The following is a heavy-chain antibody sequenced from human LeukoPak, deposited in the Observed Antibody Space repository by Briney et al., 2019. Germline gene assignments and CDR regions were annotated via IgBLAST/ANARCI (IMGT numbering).Heavy chain of an antibody. Sequence: GGSLRLSCAASGFTFSSYAMSWVRQAPGKGLEWVSAISGSGGSTYYADSVKGRFTISRDNSKNTLYLQMNSLRAEDTAVYYCAKSGRVLYSSGCDYWGQGTLVTVSS. J-gene: IGHJ4*02. CDR1: GFTFSSYA. D-gene: IGHD6-19*01. CDR2: ISGSGGST. CDR3: AKSGRVLYSSGCDY. V-gene: IGHV3-23*01.